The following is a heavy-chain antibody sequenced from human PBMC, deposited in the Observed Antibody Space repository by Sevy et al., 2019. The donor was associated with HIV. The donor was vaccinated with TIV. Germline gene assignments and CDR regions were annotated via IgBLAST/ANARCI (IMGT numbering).Heavy chain of an antibody. J-gene: IGHJ4*02. D-gene: IGHD6-13*01. CDR3: VRPSYTSSWNFDY. Sequence: GGYLRLSCAASGFTFSDHYMDWVRQAPGKGLEWVGRSRKKANSYRTEYAASVKGRFTISRDDSKNSLYLHMNSLKTEDTAVYYCVRPSYTSSWNFDYWGQGTLVTVSS. CDR1: GFTFSDHY. CDR2: SRKKANSYRT. V-gene: IGHV3-72*01.